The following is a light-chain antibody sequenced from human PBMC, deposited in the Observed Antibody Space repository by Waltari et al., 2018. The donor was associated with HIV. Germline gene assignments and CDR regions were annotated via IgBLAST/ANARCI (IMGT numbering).Light chain of an antibody. J-gene: IGLJ1*01. CDR1: SSDVGSYNL. V-gene: IGLV2-23*02. CDR3: CSYAATSTFV. Sequence: QSALTKPASVSGSPGQSITISCTGPSSDVGSYNLVSWYQQYPGKAPKLMIYEVSKRPSGVSNRFSGSKSGNTASLTISGLQAEDEADYYCCSYAATSTFVFGTGTKVTVL. CDR2: EVS.